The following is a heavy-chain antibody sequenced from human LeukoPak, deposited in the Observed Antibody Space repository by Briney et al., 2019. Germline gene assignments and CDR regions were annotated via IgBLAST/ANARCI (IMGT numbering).Heavy chain of an antibody. V-gene: IGHV4-38-2*01. CDR1: GYSISSGYY. J-gene: IGHJ3*02. D-gene: IGHD3-22*01. CDR3: ARPDRGYYDSSGHDAFDI. CDR2: IYHSGST. Sequence: SETLSLTCAVSGYSISSGYYWGWIRQPPGKGLEWIGSIYHSGSTYYNPSLKSRVTISVDTSKNQFSLKLSSVTAADTAVYYCARPDRGYYDSSGHDAFDIWGQGTMVTVSS.